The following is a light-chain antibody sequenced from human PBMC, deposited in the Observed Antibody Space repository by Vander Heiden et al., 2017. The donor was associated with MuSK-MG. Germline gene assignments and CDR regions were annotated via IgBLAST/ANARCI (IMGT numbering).Light chain of an antibody. V-gene: IGKV1-9*01. CDR3: QQLNSYPLFT. Sequence: DIQLTQSPSFLSPSVGDRVTIPCRATQGISRYFAWYQQKPGKAHKLLIYAASTLQSGVPARFSGSGYGTEVTVTISSRQQEDFATYYCQQLNSYPLFTFGHGTKVDSK. CDR2: AAS. CDR1: QGISRY. J-gene: IGKJ3*01.